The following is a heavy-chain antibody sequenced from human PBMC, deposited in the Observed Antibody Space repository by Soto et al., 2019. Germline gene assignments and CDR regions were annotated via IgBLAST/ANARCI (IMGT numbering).Heavy chain of an antibody. Sequence: SVQVSRKASVGTFSSYAISWVRQPPGHGLAWMGGSIPIFGTANYAQKFQDRVTITADESKSTAYMELSSLRSEDTAVYYCASRPQYYYGSGKWFDPWGQGTLVPVSS. J-gene: IGHJ5*02. D-gene: IGHD3-10*01. V-gene: IGHV1-69*13. CDR1: VGTFSSYA. CDR2: SIPIFGTA. CDR3: ASRPQYYYGSGKWFDP.